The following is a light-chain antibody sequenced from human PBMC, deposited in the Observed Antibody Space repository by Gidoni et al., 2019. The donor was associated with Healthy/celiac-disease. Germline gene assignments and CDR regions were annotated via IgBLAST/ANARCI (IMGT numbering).Light chain of an antibody. CDR3: QQYGSSPRS. V-gene: IGKV3-20*01. J-gene: IGKJ2*04. CDR1: QSVSSSF. CDR2: GAS. Sequence: EIVLTQSPGTLSLSPGERATLSGRASQSVSSSFLAWYQQKPGQAPRILIYGASSRATGIPDSFRGSGSGTDFTLTISRLESEDFSVYYCQQYGSSPRSFGQVTKLEIK.